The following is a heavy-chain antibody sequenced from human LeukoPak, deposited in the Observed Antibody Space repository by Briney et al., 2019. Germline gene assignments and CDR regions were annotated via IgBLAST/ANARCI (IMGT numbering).Heavy chain of an antibody. CDR1: GGSISSSSYY. CDR3: ASGSSSWYSNNYYGMDV. CDR2: IYYSGST. V-gene: IGHV4-39*01. D-gene: IGHD6-13*01. J-gene: IGHJ6*02. Sequence: PSETLSLTCTVSGGSISSSSYYWGWSRQPPGKGLEWIGSIYYSGSTYYNPSLKSRVTISVDTSKNQFSLKLSSVTAADTAVYYCASGSSSWYSNNYYGMDVWGQGTTVTVSS.